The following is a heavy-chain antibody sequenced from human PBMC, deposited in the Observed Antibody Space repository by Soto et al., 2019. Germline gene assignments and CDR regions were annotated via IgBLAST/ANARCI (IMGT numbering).Heavy chain of an antibody. CDR3: ARDQMIASNWFDP. D-gene: IGHD3-22*01. CDR1: GYTLASYG. J-gene: IGHJ5*02. V-gene: IGHV1-18*01. Sequence: ASVKVSCKASGYTLASYGVSWVRQAPGQGLEWMGWISAYNGDTIYAQKLQGRVSLTTDTPTSTASMELRSLRSDDTAVYYCARDQMIASNWFDPWGQGTLVTVSS. CDR2: ISAYNGDT.